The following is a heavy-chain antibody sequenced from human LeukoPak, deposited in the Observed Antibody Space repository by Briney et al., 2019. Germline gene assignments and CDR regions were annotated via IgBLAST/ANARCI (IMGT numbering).Heavy chain of an antibody. Sequence: ASVKVSCKASGYTFTSYGISWVRQAPGQGLEWMGWISAYNGNTNFAQKLQGRVTMTTDTSTSTAYMELRSLRSDDTAVYYCARALRGGDCYGSGSPPGYWGQGTLVTVSS. CDR1: GYTFTSYG. D-gene: IGHD3-10*01. J-gene: IGHJ4*02. V-gene: IGHV1-18*01. CDR3: ARALRGGDCYGSGSPPGY. CDR2: ISAYNGNT.